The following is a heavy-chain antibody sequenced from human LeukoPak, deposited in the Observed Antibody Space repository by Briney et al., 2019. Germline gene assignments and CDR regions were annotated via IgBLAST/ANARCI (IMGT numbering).Heavy chain of an antibody. CDR1: GFTFSRYW. J-gene: IGHJ4*02. Sequence: GGSLRLSCAASGFTFSRYWMSWVRQAPGKGLEWVANIKQDGSEKYYVDSVKGRFTISRDNAKNSLYLQMNSLRAEDTAVYYCARDSRILGYWGQGTLVTVSS. CDR3: ARDSRILGY. CDR2: IKQDGSEK. D-gene: IGHD2-15*01. V-gene: IGHV3-7*01.